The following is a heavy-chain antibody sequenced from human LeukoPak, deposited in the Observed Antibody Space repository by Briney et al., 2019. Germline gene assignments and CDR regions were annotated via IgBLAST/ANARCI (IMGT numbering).Heavy chain of an antibody. CDR1: GGAVTSFY. CDR2: FYYSGST. CDR3: ARHRFASAVILDY. Sequence: SEALSLTCSVSGGAVTSFYGSWIRQSPGKGLEGIGYFYYSGSTKYNPSLKSRVTMSGDTSKNQLSLKLRSVTAADTAMSYCARHRFASAVILDYWGQGDPVTVSS. J-gene: IGHJ4*02. V-gene: IGHV4-59*08. D-gene: IGHD2-21*02.